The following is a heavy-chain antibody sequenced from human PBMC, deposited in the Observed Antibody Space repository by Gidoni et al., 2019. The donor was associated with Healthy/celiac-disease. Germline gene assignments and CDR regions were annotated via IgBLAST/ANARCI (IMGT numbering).Heavy chain of an antibody. J-gene: IGHJ4*02. CDR1: GFTVSSNY. Sequence: EVQLVESGGGLVQPGGSLRRSCAASGFTVSSNYMSGVRQAPGKGLEWVSVIYSGGSTFYADSVKGRFTISRDNSKNTLYLQMNSLRAEDTSVYYCARMPDGKFDYWGQGTLVTVSS. D-gene: IGHD1-1*01. CDR2: IYSGGST. V-gene: IGHV3-66*01. CDR3: ARMPDGKFDY.